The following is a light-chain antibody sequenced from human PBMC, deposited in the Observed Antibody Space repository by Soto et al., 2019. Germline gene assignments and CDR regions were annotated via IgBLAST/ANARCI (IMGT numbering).Light chain of an antibody. Sequence: DIQMTQSPSSVSASVGDRVTITCRASQGISGWLAWYQQKPGKAPKLLIHAVYSLQSGVPSRFSGSGYGTDFTLTISNLQPEDFATYYCQQANSFPYTFGQGTKLEI. V-gene: IGKV1-12*01. CDR2: AVY. CDR3: QQANSFPYT. J-gene: IGKJ2*01. CDR1: QGISGW.